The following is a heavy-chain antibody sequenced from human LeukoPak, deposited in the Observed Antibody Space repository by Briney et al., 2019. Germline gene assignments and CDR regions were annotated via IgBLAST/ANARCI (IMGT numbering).Heavy chain of an antibody. Sequence: AASVKVSCKASGGTFSSYAISWVRQAPGQGLEWMGGIIPIFGTANYAQKFQGRVTITADESTSTAYMELSSLRSEDTAVYYCASRAPSVPAIFYYYYYGMDVWGQGTTVTVSS. CDR3: ASRAPSVPAIFYYYYYGMDV. V-gene: IGHV1-69*13. CDR1: GGTFSSYA. J-gene: IGHJ6*02. D-gene: IGHD2-2*01. CDR2: IIPIFGTA.